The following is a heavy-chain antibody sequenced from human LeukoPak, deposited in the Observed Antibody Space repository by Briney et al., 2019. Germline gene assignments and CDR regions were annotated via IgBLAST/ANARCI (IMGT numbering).Heavy chain of an antibody. CDR2: ISYDGSNK. CDR3: ARRGQAPWAFDI. Sequence: GGSLRLSCAASGFTFSSYAMHWVRQAPGKGLEWVAVISYDGSNKYYADSVKGRFTISRDNSKNTLYLQMNSLRDEDTAVYYCARRGQAPWAFDIWGRGTMVTVSS. V-gene: IGHV3-30-3*01. CDR1: GFTFSSYA. J-gene: IGHJ3*02.